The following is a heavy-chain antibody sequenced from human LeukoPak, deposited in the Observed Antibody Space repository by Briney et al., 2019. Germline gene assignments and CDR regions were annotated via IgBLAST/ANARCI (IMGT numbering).Heavy chain of an antibody. CDR2: IIPILGIA. CDR1: GGTFSSYA. V-gene: IGHV1-69*04. CDR3: ARGPVSLTNWFDP. Sequence: GASVKVSCKASGGTFSSYAISWVRQAPGQGLEWMGRIIPILGIANYAQKFQGRVTITADKSTSTAHMELSSLRSEDTAVYYCARGPVSLTNWFDPWGQGTLVTVSS. J-gene: IGHJ5*02. D-gene: IGHD3-16*02.